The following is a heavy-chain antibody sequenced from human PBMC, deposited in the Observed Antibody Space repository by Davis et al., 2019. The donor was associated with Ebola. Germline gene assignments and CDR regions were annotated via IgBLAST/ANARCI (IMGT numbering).Heavy chain of an antibody. J-gene: IGHJ4*02. CDR3: ARVRGQWLVLDY. V-gene: IGHV3-48*03. D-gene: IGHD6-19*01. Sequence: GGSLRLSCAASGFTFSSYEMNWVRQAPGKGLEWVSYISSSGSTIYYADSVTGRFTISRDNAKNSLYLQMNSLRAEATAVYYCARVRGQWLVLDYWGQGTLVTVSS. CDR1: GFTFSSYE. CDR2: ISSSGSTI.